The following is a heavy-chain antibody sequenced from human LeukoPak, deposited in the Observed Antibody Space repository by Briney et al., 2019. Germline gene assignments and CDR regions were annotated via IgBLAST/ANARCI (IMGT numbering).Heavy chain of an antibody. CDR2: IYSGGST. CDR3: ARDGHRRDSSSSGY. J-gene: IGHJ4*02. V-gene: IGHV3-53*01. D-gene: IGHD3-22*01. Sequence: GGSLRLSCAASGFTVSSNYMSWVRQAPGKGLEWGSVIYSGGSTYYADSVKGRFTISRDNSKNTLYLQMNSLRAEDTAVYYCARDGHRRDSSSSGYWGQGTLVTVSS. CDR1: GFTVSSNY.